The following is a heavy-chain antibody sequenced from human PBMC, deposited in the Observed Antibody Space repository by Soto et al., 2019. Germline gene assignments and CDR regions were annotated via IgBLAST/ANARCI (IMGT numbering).Heavy chain of an antibody. J-gene: IGHJ4*02. CDR3: ARDIGSYAYGEGY. Sequence: SETLSLTCSVSGGSINRYWWSWIRQPAGKGLEWIGRVNSSGTTDYNPSLNSRATLSVETSKNQFSLKLSSVTAADTAVYYCARDIGSYAYGEGYWGQGIQVTVSS. D-gene: IGHD3-10*01. CDR2: VNSSGTT. CDR1: GGSINRYW. V-gene: IGHV4-4*07.